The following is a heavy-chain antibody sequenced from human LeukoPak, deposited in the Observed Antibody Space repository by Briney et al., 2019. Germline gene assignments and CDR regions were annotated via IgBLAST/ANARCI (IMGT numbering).Heavy chain of an antibody. Sequence: PGRSLRLSCAASGFTFSDYAMTWVRQAPGKGLEWVSGISSSGVTTYYADSVKGRFTISRDNSKNTQWLQMNSLRVEDTAVYYCANLYSSSSQGDDWGQGTLVTVSS. CDR2: ISSSGVTT. V-gene: IGHV3-23*01. D-gene: IGHD6-6*01. CDR3: ANLYSSSSQGDD. CDR1: GFTFSDYA. J-gene: IGHJ4*02.